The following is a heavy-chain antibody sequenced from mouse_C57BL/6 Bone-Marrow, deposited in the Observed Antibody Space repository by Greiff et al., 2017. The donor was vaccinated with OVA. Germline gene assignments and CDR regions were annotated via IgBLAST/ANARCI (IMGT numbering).Heavy chain of an antibody. Sequence: EVKLVESGGGLVQPGGSLSLSCAASGFTFTDYYMSWVRQPPGKALEWLGFIRNKANGYTTEYSASVKGRFTISRDNSQSILYLQMNAPGDEDSATYYSASLNWHFDYWGQGTTLTVSS. D-gene: IGHD4-1*02. CDR1: GFTFTDYY. CDR2: IRNKANGYTT. J-gene: IGHJ2*01. CDR3: ASLNWHFDY. V-gene: IGHV7-3*01.